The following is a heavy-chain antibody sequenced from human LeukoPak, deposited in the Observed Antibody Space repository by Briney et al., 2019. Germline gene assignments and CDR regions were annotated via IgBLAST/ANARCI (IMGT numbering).Heavy chain of an antibody. CDR3: AREDKLDYYGSGSYDFDP. Sequence: PGGSLRLSCAASGFTFSSYSMNWVRQAPGKGLEWVSSISSSSSYIYYADSVKGRFTISRDNAKNSLYLQMNSLRAEDTAVYYCAREDKLDYYGSGSYDFDPWGQGTLVTVSS. D-gene: IGHD3-10*01. CDR2: ISSSSSYI. J-gene: IGHJ5*02. CDR1: GFTFSSYS. V-gene: IGHV3-21*01.